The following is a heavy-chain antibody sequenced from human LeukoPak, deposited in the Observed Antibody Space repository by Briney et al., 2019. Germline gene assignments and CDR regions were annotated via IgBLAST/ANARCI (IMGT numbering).Heavy chain of an antibody. CDR2: IYYSGST. V-gene: IGHV4-39*01. CDR3: ARFSGSYSFDY. CDR1: GGSISSSSYY. D-gene: IGHD1-26*01. Sequence: TSGTLSLTCTVSGGSISSSSYYWGWIRQPPGKGLEWIGSIYYSGSTYYNPSLKSRVTISVDTSKNQFSLKLSSVTAADTAVYYCARFSGSYSFDYWGQGTLVTVSS. J-gene: IGHJ4*02.